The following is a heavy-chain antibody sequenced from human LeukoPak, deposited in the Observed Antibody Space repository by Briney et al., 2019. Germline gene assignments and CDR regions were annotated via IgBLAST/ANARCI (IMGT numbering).Heavy chain of an antibody. CDR3: ARLLRGGRDTPMVTMIVVRAKSGAFDI. CDR2: INHSGST. CDR1: GGSFSGYY. Sequence: ASETLSLTCAVHGGSFSGYYWSWIRQPPGKGLEWIGEINHSGSTNYNPSLKSRVTISVDTSKNQFSLKLSSVTAADTAVYYCARLLRGGRDTPMVTMIVVRAKSGAFDIWGQGTMVTVSS. J-gene: IGHJ3*02. V-gene: IGHV4-34*01. D-gene: IGHD3-22*01.